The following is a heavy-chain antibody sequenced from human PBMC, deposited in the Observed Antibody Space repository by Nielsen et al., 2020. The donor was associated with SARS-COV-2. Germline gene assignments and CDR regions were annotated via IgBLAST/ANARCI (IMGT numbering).Heavy chain of an antibody. J-gene: IGHJ4*02. CDR2: IKEDGSEK. CDR1: GFSFSSYW. Sequence: GEFLKISCVASGFSFSSYWMSWVRQAPGKGLEWVANIKEDGSEKNYVDSVKGRFTISRDNAKNLLFLQMNSLRAEDTSLYYCASHGTFDHWGQGTLVTVSS. D-gene: IGHD1-1*01. CDR3: ASHGTFDH. V-gene: IGHV3-7*01.